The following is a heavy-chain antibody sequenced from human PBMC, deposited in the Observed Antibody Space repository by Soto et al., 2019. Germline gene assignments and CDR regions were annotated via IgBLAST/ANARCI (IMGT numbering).Heavy chain of an antibody. V-gene: IGHV1-69*13. D-gene: IGHD2-21*02. J-gene: IGHJ3*02. Sequence: SVKVSCKASGGTFSSYAISWVRQAPGQGLEWMGGIIPIFGTANYAQKFQGRVTITADESTSTAYMELSSLRSEDTAVYYCAGAGGSVVVVTAMDAFDIWGQGTMVTDSS. CDR2: IIPIFGTA. CDR3: AGAGGSVVVVTAMDAFDI. CDR1: GGTFSSYA.